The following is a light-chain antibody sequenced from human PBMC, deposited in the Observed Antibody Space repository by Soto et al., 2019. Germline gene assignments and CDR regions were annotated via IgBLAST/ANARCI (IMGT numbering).Light chain of an antibody. Sequence: QSVLTQPASVSGSPGQSITISCTGTSSDVGGYDYVSWYQIHPGKAPKLMVFEVSNRPSGVSYRFSGSKSGNTASLTISGLQAEDEADYFCSSYSLSTAYLFGAGTKVTVL. V-gene: IGLV2-14*01. CDR3: SSYSLSTAYL. J-gene: IGLJ1*01. CDR1: SSDVGGYDY. CDR2: EVS.